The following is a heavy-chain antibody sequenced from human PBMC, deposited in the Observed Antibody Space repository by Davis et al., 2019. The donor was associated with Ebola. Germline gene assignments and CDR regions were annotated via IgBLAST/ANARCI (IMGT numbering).Heavy chain of an antibody. CDR2: IRDDRNEE. Sequence: GESLKISCTTSGFSLRSYAIHWVRPAPGKGLEWVAFIRDDRNEEFYADSVKGRFTISGDNSKTTVFLQMNSLRIEDTAMYYCAKEDVTGTTGAFDYWGQGTLVTVSS. CDR3: AKEDVTGTTGAFDY. V-gene: IGHV3-30*02. CDR1: GFSLRSYA. J-gene: IGHJ4*02. D-gene: IGHD1-7*01.